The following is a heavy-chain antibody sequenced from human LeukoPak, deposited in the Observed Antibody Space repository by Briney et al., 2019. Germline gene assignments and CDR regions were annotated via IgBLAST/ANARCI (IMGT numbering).Heavy chain of an antibody. D-gene: IGHD1-1*01. CDR1: GFTFSSYS. CDR2: ISSSSYI. V-gene: IGHV3-21*04. Sequence: PGGSLRLSCAASGFTFSSYSMNWVRQAPGKGLEWVSSISSSSYIYYADSVKGRFTISRDNAKHSLYLQMDSLRPEDTALYYCAKDIVGSAMTGIDYWGQGTLVTVSS. CDR3: AKDIVGSAMTGIDY. J-gene: IGHJ4*02.